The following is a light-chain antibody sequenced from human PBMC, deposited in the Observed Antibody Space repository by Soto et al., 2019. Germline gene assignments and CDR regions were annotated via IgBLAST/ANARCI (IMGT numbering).Light chain of an antibody. Sequence: QSVLTQPASVSGSPGQSITISCTGTSSDVGGYNFVSWYQQHPGKAPRLMIFDVDNRPSGVSTRFSGSKSGNTASLTIAGRQAEDEADYYCCSYSGSSTIVVFGGGTKLTVL. J-gene: IGLJ2*01. V-gene: IGLV2-14*03. CDR2: DVD. CDR3: CSYSGSSTIVV. CDR1: SSDVGGYNF.